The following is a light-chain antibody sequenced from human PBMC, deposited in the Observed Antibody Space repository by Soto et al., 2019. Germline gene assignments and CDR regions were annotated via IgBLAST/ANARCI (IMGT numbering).Light chain of an antibody. CDR3: SSYAGSNNLL. CDR2: EVS. Sequence: QSALTQPPSASGSPGQSVTISCTGTSSDVGGYNYVSWYQQHPDKAPRLMIYEVSKRPSGVPDRFSGSKSGNTASLIVFGLQAEDEADYYCSSYAGSNNLLFGGGTKLTVL. J-gene: IGLJ2*01. CDR1: SSDVGGYNY. V-gene: IGLV2-8*01.